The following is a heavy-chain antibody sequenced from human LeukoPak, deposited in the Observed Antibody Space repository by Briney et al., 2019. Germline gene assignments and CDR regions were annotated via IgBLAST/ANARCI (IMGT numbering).Heavy chain of an antibody. CDR2: ISDSGANT. J-gene: IGHJ5*02. CDR3: ARDLRAGLDP. Sequence: GGSLRLSCAASGFTFRNAWMSWVRQAPGKGLEWVSIISDSGANTYYADSVKGRFNISRDTSKNTLSLQMNSLTVEDTAVYFCARDLRAGLDPWGQGTLVTVSS. D-gene: IGHD3-3*01. V-gene: IGHV3-66*01. CDR1: GFTFRNAW.